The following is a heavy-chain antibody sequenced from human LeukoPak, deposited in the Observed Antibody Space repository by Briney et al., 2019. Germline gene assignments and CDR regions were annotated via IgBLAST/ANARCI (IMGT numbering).Heavy chain of an antibody. CDR2: IWYDGSNQ. Sequence: PGGSLRLSCTASGFTFSNYGMHWVRQAPNKGLEWVAIIWYDGSNQYYADSVKGRFTVSRDSSKNTMYLQMNSLRAEDTAVYYCARDSEFKVGGSFDYWGQGTLVTVSS. V-gene: IGHV3-33*01. CDR1: GFTFSNYG. CDR3: ARDSEFKVGGSFDY. J-gene: IGHJ4*02. D-gene: IGHD3-16*01.